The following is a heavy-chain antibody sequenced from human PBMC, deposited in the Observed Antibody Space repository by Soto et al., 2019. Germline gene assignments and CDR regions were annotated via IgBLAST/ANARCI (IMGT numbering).Heavy chain of an antibody. D-gene: IGHD1-1*01. CDR1: GGSFSGYY. Sequence: SETLSLTCAVYGGSFSGYYWSWIRQPPGKGLEWIGEINHSGSTNYNPSLKSRVTISVDTSKNQFSLKLSSVTAADTAVYYCATGTTGTTITYYFDYWGQGTLVT. CDR3: ATGTTGTTITYYFDY. CDR2: INHSGST. V-gene: IGHV4-34*01. J-gene: IGHJ4*02.